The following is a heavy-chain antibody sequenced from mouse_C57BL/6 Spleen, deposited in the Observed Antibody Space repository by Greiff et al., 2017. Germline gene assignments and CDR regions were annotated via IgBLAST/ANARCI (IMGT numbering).Heavy chain of an antibody. CDR2: INPNNGGT. Sequence: EVQLQQSGPELVKPGASVKIPCKASGYTFTDYNMDWVKQSHGKILEWIGDINPNNGGTIYNQKFKGKATLTVDKSSSTAYMELLSLTSEDTAVYYCARRGDSNYVLFDYWGQGTTLTVSS. D-gene: IGHD2-5*01. V-gene: IGHV1-18*01. CDR3: ARRGDSNYVLFDY. J-gene: IGHJ2*01. CDR1: GYTFTDYN.